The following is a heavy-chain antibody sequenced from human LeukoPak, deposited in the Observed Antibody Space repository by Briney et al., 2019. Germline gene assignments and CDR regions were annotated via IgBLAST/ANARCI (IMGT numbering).Heavy chain of an antibody. D-gene: IGHD4-17*01. V-gene: IGHV3-30-3*01. CDR1: GFAFSSYA. CDR2: ISYDGSNK. J-gene: IGHJ6*02. CDR3: ARVPSDYGDYDYYYYGMDV. Sequence: PGGSLRLSCAASGFAFSSYAMHWVRQAPGKGLEWVAVISYDGSNKYYADSVKGRFTISRDNSKNTLYLQMNSLRAEDTAVYYCARVPSDYGDYDYYYYGMDVWGQGTTVTVSS.